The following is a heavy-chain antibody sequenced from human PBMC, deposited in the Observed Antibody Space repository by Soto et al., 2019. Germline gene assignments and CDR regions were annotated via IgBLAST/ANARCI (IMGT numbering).Heavy chain of an antibody. Sequence: ASVKVSCKASGYTFTSSGISWVRQAPGQGLEWMGWISTDNGNTNYAQHLQGRVSMTTDTSTSTAYMDLRSLRSDDTAVYYCASQHREYYYGSGSQRRPFDYWG. D-gene: IGHD3-10*01. V-gene: IGHV1-18*01. CDR1: GYTFTSSG. CDR2: ISTDNGNT. J-gene: IGHJ4*01. CDR3: ASQHREYYYGSGSQRRPFDY.